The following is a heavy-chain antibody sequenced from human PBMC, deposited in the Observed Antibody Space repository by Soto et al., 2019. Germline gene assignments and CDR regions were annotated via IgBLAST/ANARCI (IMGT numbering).Heavy chain of an antibody. Sequence: GESLKISCKGSGYSFTSYWIGWVRQMPGKGLEWMGIIYPGDSDTRYSPSFQGQVTISADKSISTAYLQWSSLKASDTAMYYCXRSGITMVRGVNYGMDVWGQGTTVTVSS. CDR1: GYSFTSYW. CDR3: XRSGITMVRGVNYGMDV. CDR2: IYPGDSDT. D-gene: IGHD3-10*01. V-gene: IGHV5-51*01. J-gene: IGHJ6*02.